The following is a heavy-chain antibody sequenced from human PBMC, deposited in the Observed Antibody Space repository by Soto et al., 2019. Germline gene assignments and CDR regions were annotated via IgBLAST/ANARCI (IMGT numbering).Heavy chain of an antibody. D-gene: IGHD2-8*01. CDR1: GFTFSRYS. V-gene: IGHV3-48*01. Sequence: EVQLVESGGGLLQPGGSLRLSCAASGFTFSRYSMNWVRQAPGKGLEWVSYISGSSSMIYYADSVKGRFTISRDNAKNSLYLQMNSLRAEDTAVYYCARDLTPRQEMLYALLGYWGQGTLVTVSS. CDR2: ISGSSSMI. CDR3: ARDLTPRQEMLYALLGY. J-gene: IGHJ4*02.